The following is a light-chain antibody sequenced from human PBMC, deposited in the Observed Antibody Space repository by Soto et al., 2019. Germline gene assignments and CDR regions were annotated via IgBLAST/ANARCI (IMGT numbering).Light chain of an antibody. Sequence: DIPMTQSPSTLSGSVGDRVTITCRASQTISSWLAWYQQKPGKAPKLLIYKASTLKSGVPSRFSGSGSGTEFILTISSLQPDDFATYYCQHYNSYSEAFGQGTKVELK. CDR1: QTISSW. CDR2: KAS. V-gene: IGKV1-5*03. J-gene: IGKJ1*01. CDR3: QHYNSYSEA.